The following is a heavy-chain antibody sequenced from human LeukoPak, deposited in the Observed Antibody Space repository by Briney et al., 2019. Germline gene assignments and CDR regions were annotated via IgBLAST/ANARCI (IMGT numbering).Heavy chain of an antibody. CDR3: ARVEGYYYYMDV. CDR2: IIPIFGTA. J-gene: IGHJ6*03. Sequence: SVKVSCKASGGAFSSYAISWVRQAPGQGLEWMGGIIPIFGTANYAQKFQGRVTITADESTSTAYMELSSLRSEGTAVYYCARVEGYYYYMDVWGKGTTVTVSS. CDR1: GGAFSSYA. D-gene: IGHD5-24*01. V-gene: IGHV1-69*13.